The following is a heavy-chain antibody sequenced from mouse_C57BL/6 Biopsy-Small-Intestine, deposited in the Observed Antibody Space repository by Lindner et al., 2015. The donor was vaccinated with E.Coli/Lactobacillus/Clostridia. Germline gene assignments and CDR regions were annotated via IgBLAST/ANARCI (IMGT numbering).Heavy chain of an antibody. CDR1: GYAFSSSW. J-gene: IGHJ4*01. CDR2: IYPGGGDT. D-gene: IGHD2-5*01. Sequence: VQLQESGPELVKPGASVKISCKASGYAFSSSWMNWVKQRPGKGLEWIGRIYPGGGDTNYNGKFKGKATLTADKSSSTAYMQLSSLTSEDSAVYFCARRGSNYEAMDYWGQGTSVTVSS. V-gene: IGHV1-82*01. CDR3: ARRGSNYEAMDY.